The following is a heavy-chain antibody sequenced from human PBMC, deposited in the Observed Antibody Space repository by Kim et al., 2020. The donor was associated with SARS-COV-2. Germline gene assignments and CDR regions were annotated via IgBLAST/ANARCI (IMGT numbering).Heavy chain of an antibody. V-gene: IGHV5-51*01. Sequence: GESLKISCKGSGYNFVYWIGWVRQMPGKGLEWMGTISPGDSVSRYNPSFQGQVTISADKSIITAYLQWCSLKASDSGMYFCVRQDGAGLYYFDYWGQGTLVTVSS. CDR2: ISPGDSVS. CDR1: GYNFVYW. D-gene: IGHD3-10*01. CDR3: VRQDGAGLYYFDY. J-gene: IGHJ4*02.